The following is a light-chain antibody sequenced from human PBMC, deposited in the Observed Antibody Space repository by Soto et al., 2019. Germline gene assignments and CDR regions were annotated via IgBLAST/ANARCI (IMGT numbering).Light chain of an antibody. V-gene: IGLV2-14*01. Sequence: QSALTQPASVSGSAGQSITISCSGTIRDVGAYNLVSWYQQHPGTAPKLIIYDVPNRPSGISARFSGSKSGNTASLTISGLQPEDEGDYYCSAYAGRSTLVFGGGTQLTVL. J-gene: IGLJ3*02. CDR2: DVP. CDR3: SAYAGRSTLV. CDR1: IRDVGAYNL.